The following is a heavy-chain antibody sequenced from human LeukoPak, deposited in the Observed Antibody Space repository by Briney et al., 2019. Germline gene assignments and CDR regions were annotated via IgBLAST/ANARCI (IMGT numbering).Heavy chain of an antibody. D-gene: IGHD6-6*01. V-gene: IGHV4-34*01. CDR2: INHSGSN. J-gene: IGHJ5*02. CDR1: GGSFSGYY. Sequence: NPSETLSLTCAVYGGSFSGYYWSWIRQPPGKGLEWIGEINHSGSNNYNPSLKSRVTISVDTSKNQFSLKLSSVTAPDTAVYYCARGGLRRNWFDPWGQGTLVTVSS. CDR3: ARGGLRRNWFDP.